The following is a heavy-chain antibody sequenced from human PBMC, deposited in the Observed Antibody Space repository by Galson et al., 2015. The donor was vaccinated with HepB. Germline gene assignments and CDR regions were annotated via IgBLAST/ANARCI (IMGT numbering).Heavy chain of an antibody. Sequence: PALVKPTQTLTLTCTFSGFSLSTSGVGVGWIRQPPGKALEWLALIYWDDDKRYSPSLKSRLTITKDTSKNQVVLTMTNMDPVDTATYYCAHRLTMVRGTNWFDPWGQGTLVTVSS. CDR1: GFSLSTSGVG. D-gene: IGHD3-10*01. V-gene: IGHV2-5*02. CDR3: AHRLTMVRGTNWFDP. CDR2: IYWDDDK. J-gene: IGHJ5*02.